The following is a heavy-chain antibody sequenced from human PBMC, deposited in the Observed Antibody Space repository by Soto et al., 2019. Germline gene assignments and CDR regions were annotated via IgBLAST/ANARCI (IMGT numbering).Heavy chain of an antibody. CDR2: IDYYATSM. CDR3: GRALAGYGSIDY. D-gene: IGHD5-12*01. V-gene: IGHV3-74*01. J-gene: IGHJ4*02. Sequence: EVQLAESGGTLVQPGGSLRLSCAASGFTFSNYWMHWVRQVPGKGLMWVSRIDYYATSMGYADCVAGRFTIFRDNAKSKVYLQIDDLRVDDTGVYYCGRALAGYGSIDYWGRGTLLTVSS. CDR1: GFTFSNYW.